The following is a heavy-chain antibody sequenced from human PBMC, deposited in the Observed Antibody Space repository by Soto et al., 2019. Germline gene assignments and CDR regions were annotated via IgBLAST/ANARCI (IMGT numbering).Heavy chain of an antibody. CDR2: ISAYNGNT. CDR3: ASNSYGGDGHYYYYYYMDV. V-gene: IGHV1-18*01. CDR1: GYTFTSYG. J-gene: IGHJ6*03. Sequence: ASVKVSCKASGYTFTSYGISWVRQAPGQGLEWMGWISAYNGNTNYAQKLQGRVTMTTDTSTSTAYMELRGLRSDDTAVYYCASNSYGGDGHYYYYYYMDVWGKGTTVTVSS. D-gene: IGHD5-18*01.